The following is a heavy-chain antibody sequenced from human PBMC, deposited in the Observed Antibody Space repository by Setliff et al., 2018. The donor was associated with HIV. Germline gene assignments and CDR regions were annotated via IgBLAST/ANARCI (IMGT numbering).Heavy chain of an antibody. CDR2: IDNRGGY. CDR1: GGPFTNHG. Sequence: PSETLSLTCAAYGGPFTNHGWNWIRQSPGKGLEWIGEIDNRGGYNYNPSFSSRVTISVDTSKSQFSLNLKSMTAADTAVDYCARGTKLVWGRWFDPWGQGTLVTVSS. V-gene: IGHV4-34*01. D-gene: IGHD6-6*01. CDR3: ARGTKLVWGRWFDP. J-gene: IGHJ5*02.